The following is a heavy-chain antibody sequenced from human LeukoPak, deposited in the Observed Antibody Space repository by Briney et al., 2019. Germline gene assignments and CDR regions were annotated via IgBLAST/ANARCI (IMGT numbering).Heavy chain of an antibody. CDR1: GFSLTSGYY. Sequence: PSETLSLTCAVSGFSLTSGYYWAWIRPSPGKALEGIGNFYYTGNTHYSPSLNSRVIISADTSKNEVSLNLTSVTAADTAIYYCARQKAGTTGRSLDVWGTGTTVSVSS. CDR2: FYYTGNT. D-gene: IGHD3-10*01. CDR3: ARQKAGTTGRSLDV. J-gene: IGHJ6*04. V-gene: IGHV4-38-2*01.